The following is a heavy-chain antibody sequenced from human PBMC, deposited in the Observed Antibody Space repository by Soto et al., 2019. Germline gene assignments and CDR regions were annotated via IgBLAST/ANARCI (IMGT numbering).Heavy chain of an antibody. V-gene: IGHV1-69*06. CDR2: IIPILKTA. J-gene: IGHJ4*02. CDR1: GGTFSSYA. D-gene: IGHD2-21*02. CDR3: TREGGGYGGNSIV. Sequence: QVQLVQSGAEVKKPGSSVKVSCKASGGTFSSYAISWVRQAPGQGPEWMGGIIPILKTADYAQKFQGRVTITADKPMSTTYMELSSLRSEDTAVYYCTREGGGYGGNSIVWGQGTLVTVSS.